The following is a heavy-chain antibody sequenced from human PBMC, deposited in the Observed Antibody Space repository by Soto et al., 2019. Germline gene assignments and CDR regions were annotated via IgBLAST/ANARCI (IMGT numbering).Heavy chain of an antibody. CDR2: IRYDGSNI. CDR3: ARDGVGHTTFFGYFDY. CDR1: GFTFSGLG. D-gene: IGHD1-26*01. Sequence: QVQLVESGGGVVQPGRSLRLSCAASGFTFSGLGMHWVRQAPGKGLEWVAVIRYDGSNIYYADAVKGRFTISRDNSKDTLYLQMRSLSADDTAVYYCARDGVGHTTFFGYFDYWAREPWSPSP. V-gene: IGHV3-33*01. J-gene: IGHJ4*02.